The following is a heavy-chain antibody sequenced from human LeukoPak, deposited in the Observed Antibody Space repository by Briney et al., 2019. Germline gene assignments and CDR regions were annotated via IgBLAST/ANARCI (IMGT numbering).Heavy chain of an antibody. CDR1: GYTFTGYY. CDR3: ARDRSHHDIVATGIYYYYYYMDV. D-gene: IGHD5-12*01. V-gene: IGHV1-2*02. Sequence: ASVKVSCKASGYTFTGYYMHWVRQAPGQGLEWMGWINPNSGGTNYAQKFQGRVTMTRDTSISTAYMELSRLRSDDTAVYYCARDRSHHDIVATGIYYYYYYMDVWGKGTTVTVSS. J-gene: IGHJ6*03. CDR2: INPNSGGT.